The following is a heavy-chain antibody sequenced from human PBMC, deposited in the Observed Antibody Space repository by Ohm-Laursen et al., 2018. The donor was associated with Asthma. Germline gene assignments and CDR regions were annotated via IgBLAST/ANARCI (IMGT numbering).Heavy chain of an antibody. CDR3: AREYDSNDAFDI. CDR1: GFTFSSYA. Sequence: SLRLSCTASGFTFSSYAMHWVRQAPGKGLEWVAVISYDGSNKYYADSVKGRFTISRDNSKNTLYLQMNSLRAEDTAVYYCAREYDSNDAFDIWGQGTMVTVSS. D-gene: IGHD3-22*01. J-gene: IGHJ3*02. CDR2: ISYDGSNK. V-gene: IGHV3-30-3*01.